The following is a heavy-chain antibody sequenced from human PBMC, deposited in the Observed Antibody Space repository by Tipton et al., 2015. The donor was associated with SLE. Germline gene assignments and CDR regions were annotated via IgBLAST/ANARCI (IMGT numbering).Heavy chain of an antibody. CDR2: IYYSGST. Sequence: TLSLTCTVSGGSISSHYWCWIRQPPGKGLEWIGSIYYSGSTYYNPSLKSRVTISVDTSKNQFSLKLSSVTAADTAVYYCARKKAVAGTWGQGTLVTVSS. CDR3: ARKKAVAGT. D-gene: IGHD6-19*01. J-gene: IGHJ4*02. V-gene: IGHV4-39*07. CDR1: GGSISSHY.